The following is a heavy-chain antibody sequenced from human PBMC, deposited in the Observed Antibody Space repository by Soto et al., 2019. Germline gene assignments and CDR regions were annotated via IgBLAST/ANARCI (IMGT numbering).Heavy chain of an antibody. J-gene: IGHJ6*02. CDR1: GFNFSSYS. Sequence: GGSLRLSCAAAGFNFSSYSMDWVRQAPGKGLEWVSSISSSSSYIYYADSVKGRFTISRDNAKNSLYLQMNSLRAEDTAVYYCARDILILESTYTVYYYYGMDVWGQGTTVTVSS. D-gene: IGHD3-3*01. CDR2: ISSSSSYI. CDR3: ARDILILESTYTVYYYYGMDV. V-gene: IGHV3-21*01.